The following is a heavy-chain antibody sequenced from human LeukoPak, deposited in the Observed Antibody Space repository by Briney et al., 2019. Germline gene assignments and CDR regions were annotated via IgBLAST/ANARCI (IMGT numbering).Heavy chain of an antibody. CDR3: ARHLGHYYDSSGYYYFDY. V-gene: IGHV4-34*01. D-gene: IGHD3-22*01. CDR1: GGSFSGYY. CDR2: INHSGST. Sequence: PSETLSLTCAVYGGSFSGYYWSWIRQPPGKGLEWIGEINHSGSTNYNSSLKSRVTISVDTSKNQFSLKLSSVTAADTAVYYCARHLGHYYDSSGYYYFDYWGQGTLVTVSS. J-gene: IGHJ4*02.